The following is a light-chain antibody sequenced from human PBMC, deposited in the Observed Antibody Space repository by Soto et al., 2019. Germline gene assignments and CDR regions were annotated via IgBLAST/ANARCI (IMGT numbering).Light chain of an antibody. CDR3: QQYGSSLLT. V-gene: IGKV3-20*01. CDR2: STS. CDR1: QSVSTPY. J-gene: IGKJ1*01. Sequence: ENVLTQSPDTLSLSPGERATLSCRASQSVSTPYLAWYQQRPGQAPRLLIYSTSTRASGIPDRFRGSGSGTDFTLTISRLEPEDFAVYYCQQYGSSLLTFGQGTKVEIK.